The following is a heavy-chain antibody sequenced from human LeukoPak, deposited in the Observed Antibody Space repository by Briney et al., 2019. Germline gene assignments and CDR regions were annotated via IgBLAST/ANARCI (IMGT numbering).Heavy chain of an antibody. CDR3: ARDTRIAAAGTIDY. D-gene: IGHD6-13*01. CDR2: IYYDGGNK. Sequence: GGSLRLSCAASGLTFSTYGMHWVRQAPGKGLEWVAIIYYDGGNKYYADSVKGRFTISRDNSKNTLYLQMNSLRAEDTAVYYCARDTRIAAAGTIDYWAREPWSTSPQ. CDR1: GLTFSTYG. V-gene: IGHV3-33*01. J-gene: IGHJ4*02.